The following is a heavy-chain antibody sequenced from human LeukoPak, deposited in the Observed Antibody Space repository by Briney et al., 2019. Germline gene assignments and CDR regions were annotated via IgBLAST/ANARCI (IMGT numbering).Heavy chain of an antibody. Sequence: GGSLRLSCVASGFTFSTYAMNWVRQAPGKGLEWVSGINSGGGSTYNADSVKGRFTISRDNSKNTLYLHMSSLSAEDTAVYYCAKYYYSSVIYDAVDLWGQGTMVTVSS. D-gene: IGHD3-22*01. CDR2: INSGGGST. J-gene: IGHJ3*01. V-gene: IGHV3-23*01. CDR1: GFTFSTYA. CDR3: AKYYYSSVIYDAVDL.